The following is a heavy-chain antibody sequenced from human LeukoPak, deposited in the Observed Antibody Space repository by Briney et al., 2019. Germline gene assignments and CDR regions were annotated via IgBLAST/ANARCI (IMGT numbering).Heavy chain of an antibody. CDR1: GYSFTSYW. D-gene: IGHD3-22*01. J-gene: IGHJ4*02. V-gene: IGHV5-51*01. Sequence: GESLKISCKGSGYSFTSYWIGWVRQTPGKGLEWMGIIYPGDSDTRYSPSFQGQVTISADRSISTAYLQWSSLKASDTAMYYCARSSTFGNYYYDSSGPLDYWGQGTLVTVSS. CDR3: ARSSTFGNYYYDSSGPLDY. CDR2: IYPGDSDT.